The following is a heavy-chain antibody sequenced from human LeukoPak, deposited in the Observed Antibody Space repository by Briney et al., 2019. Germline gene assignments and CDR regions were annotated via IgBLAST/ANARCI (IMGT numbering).Heavy chain of an antibody. CDR3: AREDYDFWSGYYMDY. Sequence: PGGSLRLSCAASGFTFSSYWMSWVRQAPGKGLEWVANIKQDGSEKYYVDSVKGRFTISRDNAKNPLYLQMNSLRAEDTAVYYCAREDYDFWSGYYMDYWGQGTLVTASS. V-gene: IGHV3-7*01. CDR1: GFTFSSYW. J-gene: IGHJ4*02. D-gene: IGHD3-3*01. CDR2: IKQDGSEK.